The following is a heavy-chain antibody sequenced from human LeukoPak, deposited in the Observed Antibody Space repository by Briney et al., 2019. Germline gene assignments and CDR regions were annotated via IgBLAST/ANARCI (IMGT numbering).Heavy chain of an antibody. CDR1: GGSISSYY. D-gene: IGHD4-17*01. V-gene: IGHV4-59*01. J-gene: IGHJ2*01. Sequence: PSETLSLTCTVSGGSISSYYWSWIRQPPGKGLEWIGYIYYSGSTNYNPSLKSRVTISVDTSKNQFSLKLSSVTAADTAVYYCAREDGDNGGYWYFDLWGRGTLVTVSS. CDR2: IYYSGST. CDR3: AREDGDNGGYWYFDL.